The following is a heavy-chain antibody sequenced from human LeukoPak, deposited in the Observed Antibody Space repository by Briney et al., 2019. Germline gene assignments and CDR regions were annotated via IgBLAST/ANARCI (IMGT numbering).Heavy chain of an antibody. CDR3: ARANFLYCSSSTCLFDY. Sequence: ASVKVSCKASGYTFTDYYMHWVRQAPGQGFKWMGWINPNDGDINYAQKFQGRVTMTRDTSISTAHMEVSRLRSDDTAVYYCARANFLYCSSSTCLFDYWGQGTLVTVSS. CDR2: INPNDGDI. J-gene: IGHJ4*02. D-gene: IGHD2-2*01. V-gene: IGHV1-2*02. CDR1: GYTFTDYY.